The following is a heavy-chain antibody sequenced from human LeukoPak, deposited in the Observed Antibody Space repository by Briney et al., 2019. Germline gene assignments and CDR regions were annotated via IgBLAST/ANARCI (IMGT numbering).Heavy chain of an antibody. CDR2: ISNTGHTK. D-gene: IGHD4-23*01. V-gene: IGHV3-11*01. CDR3: AKTDYGGNLGFDI. J-gene: IGHJ3*02. CDR1: GFTFSDYY. Sequence: GGSLRLSCAASGFTFSDYYMSWIRQAPGKGLEWVSYISNTGHTKYYAASVKGRLTIPRDNAKKSLYLQMNTLRVGDTAVYYCAKTDYGGNLGFDIWGQGTMVTVSS.